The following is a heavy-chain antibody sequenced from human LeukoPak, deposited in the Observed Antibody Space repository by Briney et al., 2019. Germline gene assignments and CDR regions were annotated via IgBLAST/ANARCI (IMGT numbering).Heavy chain of an antibody. V-gene: IGHV3-13*01. CDR3: ARASMVRGVIAHFDY. D-gene: IGHD3-10*01. CDR2: IGTAGDT. Sequence: PGESLRLSCAASGFTFSSYDMHWVRQATGKGLEWVSAIGTAGDTYYPGSVKGRFTISRENAKNSLYLQMNSLRAGDTAVYYCARASMVRGVIAHFDYWGQGTLVTVSS. J-gene: IGHJ4*02. CDR1: GFTFSSYD.